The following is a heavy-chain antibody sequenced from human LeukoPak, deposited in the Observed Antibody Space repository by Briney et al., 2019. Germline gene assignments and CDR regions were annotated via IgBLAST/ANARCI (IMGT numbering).Heavy chain of an antibody. CDR2: IYYSGST. J-gene: IGHJ4*02. D-gene: IGHD5-12*01. CDR3: ASGGREWLNRLDY. Sequence: KPSETLSLTCTVSGDSISSYYWSWIRQPPGKGLEWIGYIYYSGSTNYNPSLKSRVTIPIDTSKNQCSLKLSPVTAADTAVYYCASGGREWLNRLDYWGQGTLVTVSS. CDR1: GDSISSYY. V-gene: IGHV4-59*01.